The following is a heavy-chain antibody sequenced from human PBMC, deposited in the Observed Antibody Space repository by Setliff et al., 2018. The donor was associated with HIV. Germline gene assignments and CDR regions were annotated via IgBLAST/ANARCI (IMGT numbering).Heavy chain of an antibody. CDR3: ARVGTNWPSWFDP. CDR2: IHSSGGF. Sequence: LTCTVSGDSINSGDYYWSWLRQPAGERLEYIGRIHSSGGFNYNPSLQSRLTLSIDISKNHFSLKLRSVTAADTAVYYCARVGTNWPSWFDPWGQGTQVTVSS. D-gene: IGHD1-1*01. V-gene: IGHV4-61*02. CDR1: GDSINSGDYY. J-gene: IGHJ5*02.